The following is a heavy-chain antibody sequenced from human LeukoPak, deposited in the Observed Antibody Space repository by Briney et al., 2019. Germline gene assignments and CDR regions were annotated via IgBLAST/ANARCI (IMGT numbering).Heavy chain of an antibody. CDR3: AKAPGEYCSSTSCSPFDY. CDR2: ISGSGGST. CDR1: GFTFSSYA. D-gene: IGHD2-2*01. V-gene: IGHV3-23*01. J-gene: IGHJ4*02. Sequence: GGSLRLSCAASGFTFSSYAMSWVRQAPGKGLEWVSAISGSGGSTYYADSVKGRFTISRDNSKNTLYLQMNSLRAEDTAVYYCAKAPGEYCSSTSCSPFDYWGQGTLVTVSS.